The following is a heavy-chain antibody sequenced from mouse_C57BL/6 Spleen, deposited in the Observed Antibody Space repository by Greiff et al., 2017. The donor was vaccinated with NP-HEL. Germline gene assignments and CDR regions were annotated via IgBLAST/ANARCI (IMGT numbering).Heavy chain of an antibody. V-gene: IGHV5-17*01. CDR2: ISSGSSTI. D-gene: IGHD1-1*01. CDR3: ARGRYYGSISYYFDY. J-gene: IGHJ2*01. CDR1: GFTFSDYG. Sequence: EVKVVESGGGLVKPGGSLKLSCAASGFTFSDYGMHWVRQAPEKGLEWVAYISSGSSTIYYADTVKGRFTISSDNAKNTLFLQRTSLRSEDTAMYYCARGRYYGSISYYFDYWGQGTTLTVSS.